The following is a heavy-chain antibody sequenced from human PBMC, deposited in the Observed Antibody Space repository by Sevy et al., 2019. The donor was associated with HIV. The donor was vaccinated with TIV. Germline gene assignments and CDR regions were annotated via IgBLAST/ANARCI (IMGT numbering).Heavy chain of an antibody. D-gene: IGHD2-21*02. CDR2: ISAYNGNT. CDR3: ARDVGGYGGNSIDY. Sequence: ASVKVSCKASGYTFTSYGISWVRQAPGQGLEWMGWISAYNGNTNYAQKLQGRVTMTTDTSTSTAYVELRSLRSDDTAIYYCARDVGGYGGNSIDYWGQGTLVTVSS. J-gene: IGHJ4*02. V-gene: IGHV1-18*01. CDR1: GYTFTSYG.